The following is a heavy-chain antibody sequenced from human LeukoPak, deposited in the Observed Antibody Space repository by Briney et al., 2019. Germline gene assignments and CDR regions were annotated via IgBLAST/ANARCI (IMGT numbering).Heavy chain of an antibody. Sequence: PSETLSLTCSASGVSISGRTYYRTWIRQHPGKSPEWIVYIYNSATTYSNPSLKSRVTISLDTSKNQFSLRLTSVTAADTAVYFCARDAYGGNGGFDPWGQGTLVTVSS. V-gene: IGHV4-31*03. J-gene: IGHJ5*02. CDR3: ARDAYGGNGGFDP. CDR1: GVSISGRTYY. D-gene: IGHD4-23*01. CDR2: IYNSATT.